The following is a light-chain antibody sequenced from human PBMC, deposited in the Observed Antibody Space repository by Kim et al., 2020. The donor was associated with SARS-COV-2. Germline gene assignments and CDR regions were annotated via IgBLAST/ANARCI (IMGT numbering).Light chain of an antibody. CDR2: DTG. CDR1: TGAVTSGHF. J-gene: IGLJ2*01. Sequence: GTVTPPCDSSTGAVTSGHFPYWFPQKPGQAPRTLIYDTGNRHSWTPARFSGSLLGSKAALTLSAAQAEDEADYYCLLSYSDSRVFGGGTQLTVL. V-gene: IGLV7-46*01. CDR3: LLSYSDSRV.